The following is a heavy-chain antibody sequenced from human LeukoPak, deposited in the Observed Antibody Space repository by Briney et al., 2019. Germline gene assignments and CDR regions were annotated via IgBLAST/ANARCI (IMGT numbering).Heavy chain of an antibody. CDR1: GYTFTSYY. CDR2: INPSTGST. CDR3: ARDGVAVAGIWYYYYYMDV. Sequence: GASVKVSCKASGYTFTSYYIFWVRQAPGQGLEWMGIINPSTGSTSYSQKFQGRVTMTRDMSTSTVYMELSSLRSEDTAVYYCARDGVAVAGIWYYYYYMDVWGKGTTVTVSS. D-gene: IGHD6-19*01. V-gene: IGHV1-46*01. J-gene: IGHJ6*03.